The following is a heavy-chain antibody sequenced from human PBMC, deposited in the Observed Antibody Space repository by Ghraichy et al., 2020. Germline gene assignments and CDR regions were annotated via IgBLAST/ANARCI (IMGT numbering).Heavy chain of an antibody. CDR1: GGSITSYS. Sequence: SETLSLTCSISGGSITSYSWSWIRQSPGKGLEWIGYISYSGTATTNYSPSLKSRVTISVDTSKAPLSLRLTSVTAADTAKYYCAAAFYSGSGREDFWGMGTLGIVSS. CDR3: AAAFYSGSGREDF. J-gene: IGHJ4*02. D-gene: IGHD3-10*01. CDR2: ISYSGTATT. V-gene: IGHV4-59*12.